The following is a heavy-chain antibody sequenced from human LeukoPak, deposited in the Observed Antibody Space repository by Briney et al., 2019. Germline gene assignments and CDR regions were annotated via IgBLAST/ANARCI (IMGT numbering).Heavy chain of an antibody. J-gene: IGHJ4*02. V-gene: IGHV3-23*01. CDR2: ISDSGGYT. CDR3: VKRRAVPDPQRGLDY. Sequence: GGSLRLSCAASGFTFSAYVMHWVRQAPGKGLQWVAVISDSGGYTQYADSVKGRFTISRDNSKNTLYLQMNSLRAEDTAVYYCVKRRAVPDPQRGLDYWGQGTLVTVSS. CDR1: GFTFSAYV. D-gene: IGHD6-19*01.